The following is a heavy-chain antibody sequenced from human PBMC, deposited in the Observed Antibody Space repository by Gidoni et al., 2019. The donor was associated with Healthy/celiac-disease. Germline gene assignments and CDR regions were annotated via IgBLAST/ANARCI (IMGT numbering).Heavy chain of an antibody. D-gene: IGHD1-26*01. Sequence: QVQLVESGGGVVQPGRSLRLSCAASGFTFSSYGMHWVRQAPGKGLEWVAVIWYDGSNKYYADSVKGRFTISRDNSKNTLYLQMNSLRAEDTAVYYCARESSGSYSTAFDYWGQGTLVTVSS. V-gene: IGHV3-33*01. CDR1: GFTFSSYG. CDR2: IWYDGSNK. CDR3: ARESSGSYSTAFDY. J-gene: IGHJ4*02.